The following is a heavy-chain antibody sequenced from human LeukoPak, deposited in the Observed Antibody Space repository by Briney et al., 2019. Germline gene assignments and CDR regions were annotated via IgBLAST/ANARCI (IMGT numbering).Heavy chain of an antibody. CDR3: ASQFPVEPAFDI. V-gene: IGHV4-38-2*02. CDR1: GYSISSGYY. CDR2: IYHSGST. J-gene: IGHJ3*02. Sequence: SETLSLTCTVSGYSISSGYYWGWIRQPPGKGLEWIGSIYHSGSTYYNPSLKSRVTILVDTSKNQFSLKLSSVTAADTAVYYCASQFPVEPAFDIWGQGTMVTVSS. D-gene: IGHD5-24*01.